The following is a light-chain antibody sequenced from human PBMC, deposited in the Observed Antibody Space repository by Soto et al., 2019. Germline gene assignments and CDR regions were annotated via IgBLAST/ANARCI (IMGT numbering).Light chain of an antibody. J-gene: IGKJ3*01. Sequence: IQLTQSPSSLYASVGDRVTISCRASQGIANFLAWYQQKPGKAPKLLIYAASTLQTGVPSRFSGSGSGTDFTLTISSLQPEDFATYYCQQLNSFPIPFGPGTKVDIK. CDR2: AAS. CDR1: QGIANF. V-gene: IGKV1-9*01. CDR3: QQLNSFPIP.